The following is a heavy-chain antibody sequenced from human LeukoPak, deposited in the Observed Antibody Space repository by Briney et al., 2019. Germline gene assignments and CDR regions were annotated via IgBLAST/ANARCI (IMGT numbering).Heavy chain of an antibody. CDR1: GGSINSYY. J-gene: IGHJ4*02. Sequence: PSETLSLTCTVSGGSINSYYWSWIRQPPGKGLEWIGHIYYSGNTNYNPSLKSRVTISIDTSKNQFSLRLSSVTAADTAVYYCARGAAGYSYGWGQGTLVTVSS. CDR2: IYYSGNT. CDR3: ARGAAGYSYG. V-gene: IGHV4-59*01. D-gene: IGHD5-18*01.